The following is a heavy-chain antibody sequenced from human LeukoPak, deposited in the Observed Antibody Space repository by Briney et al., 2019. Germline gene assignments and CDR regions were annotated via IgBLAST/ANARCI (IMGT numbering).Heavy chain of an antibody. CDR1: GGSFSGYY. D-gene: IGHD3-3*01. CDR2: INHSGST. V-gene: IGHV4-34*01. CDR3: ARGINYDFWSGSPKNWFDP. J-gene: IGHJ5*02. Sequence: KPSETLSLTCAVYGGSFSGYYWSWIRQPPGKGLEWIGEINHSGSTNYNPSLKSRVTISVDTSKNQFSLKLSSVTAADTAVYYRARGINYDFWSGSPKNWFDPWGQGTLVTVSS.